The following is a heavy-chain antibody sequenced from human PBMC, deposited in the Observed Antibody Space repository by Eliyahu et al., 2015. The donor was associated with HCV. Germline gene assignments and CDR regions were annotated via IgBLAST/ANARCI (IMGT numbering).Heavy chain of an antibody. CDR3: ARGGVDTALVEY. CDR1: GFTFSSYD. D-gene: IGHD5-18*01. CDR2: IGVTGDT. Sequence: EVQVVESGGGLVQPGGSLRLSCAASGFTFSSYDMHWVRQATGKGLEGVSTIGVTGDTYYPGSVRGRFTISRENAKSSSYLQMNSLRAEDTAVYFCARGGVDTALVEYWGQGTLVTVSS. V-gene: IGHV3-13*01. J-gene: IGHJ4*02.